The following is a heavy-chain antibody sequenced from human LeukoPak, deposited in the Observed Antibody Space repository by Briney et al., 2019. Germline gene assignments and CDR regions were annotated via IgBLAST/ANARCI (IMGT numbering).Heavy chain of an antibody. CDR3: ATRMGGSSWYWNWFDP. D-gene: IGHD6-13*01. CDR1: GYTLTELS. Sequence: VASVKVSCKVSGYTLTELSMHWVRQAPGKGLEWMGGFDPEDGETIYAQKFQGRVTMTEDTSTDTAYMELSSLRSEDTAVYYCATRMGGSSWYWNWFDPWGQGTLVTVSS. V-gene: IGHV1-24*01. CDR2: FDPEDGET. J-gene: IGHJ5*02.